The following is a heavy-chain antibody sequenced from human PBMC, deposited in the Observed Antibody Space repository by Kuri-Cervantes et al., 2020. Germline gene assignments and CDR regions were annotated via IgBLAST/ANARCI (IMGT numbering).Heavy chain of an antibody. CDR3: GSGVPHQH. D-gene: IGHD3-10*01. CDR2: ISYDGSNK. Sequence: GGSLRLSCAASGFTFSSYGMHWVRQAPGKGLEWVAVISYDGSNKYYADSVKGRFTISRDNSKNTLYLQMNSLRAEDTAVYYCGSGVPHQHWGQGTLVTVSS. CDR1: GFTFSSYG. J-gene: IGHJ1*01. V-gene: IGHV3-30*03.